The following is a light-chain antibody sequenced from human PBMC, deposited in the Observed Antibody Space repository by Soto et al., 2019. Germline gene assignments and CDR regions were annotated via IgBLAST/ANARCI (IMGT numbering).Light chain of an antibody. Sequence: DIQMTQSPSSLSAYLGDRVTITCRASQGISNYLAWYQQKPGRLPKLLLFGASTLQSGVPARFSGSGSGTLFTLTINGLLPEDVATYYCQKSDRAPFTFGPGTKVDFK. CDR2: GAS. CDR3: QKSDRAPFT. CDR1: QGISNY. V-gene: IGKV1-27*01. J-gene: IGKJ3*01.